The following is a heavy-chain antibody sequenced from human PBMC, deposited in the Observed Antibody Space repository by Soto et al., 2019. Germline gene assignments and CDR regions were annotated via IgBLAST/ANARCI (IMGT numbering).Heavy chain of an antibody. D-gene: IGHD3-10*01. CDR2: IYYSGTT. J-gene: IGHJ4*02. CDR1: GGSISSYY. V-gene: IGHV4-59*01. Sequence: PSETLSLTCTVSGGSISSYYWSWIRQPPGKGLEWIGYIYYSGTTTYNPSLRSRVTMSIDTSKNRFYLNLRSVTAADTAVYYCARAIRDGYSSGRLDDWGQGTLVTVSS. CDR3: ARAIRDGYSSGRLDD.